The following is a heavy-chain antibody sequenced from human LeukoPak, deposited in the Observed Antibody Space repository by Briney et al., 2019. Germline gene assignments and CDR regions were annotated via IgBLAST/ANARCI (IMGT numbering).Heavy chain of an antibody. CDR3: ARLARYYYDTGVDY. D-gene: IGHD3-22*01. Sequence: SETLSLTCTVSGGSISSYYWSWIRQPPGKGLEWIGYIYYSGSTNYNPSLKSRVTISVDTSKNQFSLKLSSVTAADTAVYYCARLARYYYDTGVDYWGQGTLVTVSS. CDR2: IYYSGST. V-gene: IGHV4-59*08. CDR1: GGSISSYY. J-gene: IGHJ4*02.